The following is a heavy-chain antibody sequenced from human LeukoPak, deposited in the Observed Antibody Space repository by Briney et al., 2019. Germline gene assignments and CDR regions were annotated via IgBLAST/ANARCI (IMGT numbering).Heavy chain of an antibody. Sequence: GGSLRLSCIASGFTFSSYGMHCVRQAPGKGLEWVAMISYDGSDKYYAESVKGRFTISRDNSKNTLYLQMNSLRDEDTAMYSCATLLLGVGGDYWGQGTLVTVSS. D-gene: IGHD2-15*01. J-gene: IGHJ4*02. V-gene: IGHV3-30*03. CDR2: ISYDGSDK. CDR3: ATLLLGVGGDY. CDR1: GFTFSSYG.